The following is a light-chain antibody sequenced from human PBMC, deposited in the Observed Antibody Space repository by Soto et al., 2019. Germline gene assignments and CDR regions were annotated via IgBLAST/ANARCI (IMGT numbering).Light chain of an antibody. J-gene: IGKJ5*01. V-gene: IGKV3-20*01. CDR3: QQYAGTPT. Sequence: EIVLTQSPGTLSLSPGERATLSCRASQSVSSTYLAWYQQKPGLAPRLLIHGATSRAPGVPDGFSASESGTDFTLTISRLEPEDFAVYYCQQYAGTPTFGQGTRLEIK. CDR1: QSVSSTY. CDR2: GAT.